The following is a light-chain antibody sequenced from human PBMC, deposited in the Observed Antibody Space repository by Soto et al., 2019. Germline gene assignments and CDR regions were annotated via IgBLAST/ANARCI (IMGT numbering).Light chain of an antibody. CDR1: QSVSSY. J-gene: IGKJ4*01. CDR2: DAS. V-gene: IGKV3-11*01. CDR3: QQRSNWI. Sequence: EIVLTQSPATLSLSPGERATLSCRASQSVSSYLAWYQQKPGQAPRLLIYDASNRATGIPARFSGSGSGTDFTLTNSSLEPEDFAVYYCQQRSNWIFGGGTKVEIK.